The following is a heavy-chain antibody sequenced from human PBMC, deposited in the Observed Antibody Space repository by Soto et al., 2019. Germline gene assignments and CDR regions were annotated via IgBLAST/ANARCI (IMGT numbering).Heavy chain of an antibody. J-gene: IGHJ4*02. CDR1: GGSFIGYY. D-gene: IGHD6-19*01. V-gene: IGHV4-34*01. Sequence: SETLSLTCAVFGGSFIGYYWTWILQPPWTGLEWIGEINHSGSTNYNPSLKSRVTISVDTSKNQFSLKLTSLTAADTAVDYCWRDKISGLFDYWGQGTLVTVSS. CDR3: WRDKISGLFDY. CDR2: INHSGST.